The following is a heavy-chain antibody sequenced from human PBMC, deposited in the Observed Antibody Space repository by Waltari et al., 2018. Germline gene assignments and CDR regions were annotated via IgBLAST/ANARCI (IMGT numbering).Heavy chain of an antibody. CDR3: ATLVVVAAKGADY. CDR2: ISYDGSNK. J-gene: IGHJ4*02. Sequence: QVQLVESGGGVVQPGRSLRLSCAASGFTFSSYAMQWVRQAPGKGLEWVAVISYDGSNKYYADSVKGRFTISRDNSKNTLYLQMNSLRAEDTAVYYCATLVVVAAKGADYWGQGTLVTVSS. CDR1: GFTFSSYA. V-gene: IGHV3-30-3*01. D-gene: IGHD2-15*01.